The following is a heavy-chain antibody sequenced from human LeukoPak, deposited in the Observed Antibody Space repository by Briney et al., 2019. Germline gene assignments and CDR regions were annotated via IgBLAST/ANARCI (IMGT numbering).Heavy chain of an antibody. V-gene: IGHV1-46*01. CDR1: GYTFTGYY. D-gene: IGHD6-13*01. CDR2: INPSGGST. Sequence: PAASVKVSCKASGYTFTGYYMHWVRQAPGQGLEWMGIINPSGGSTSYAQKFQGRVTMTRDTSTSTVYMELSSLRSEDTAVYYCARALFPGIAAAGPKYYYYYYMDVWGKGTTVTISS. J-gene: IGHJ6*03. CDR3: ARALFPGIAAAGPKYYYYYYMDV.